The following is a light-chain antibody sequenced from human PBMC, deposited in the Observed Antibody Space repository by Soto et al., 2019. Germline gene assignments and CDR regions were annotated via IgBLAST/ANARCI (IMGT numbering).Light chain of an antibody. J-gene: IGKJ2*01. CDR1: QSVSSSY. CDR3: QQYGSSPVT. V-gene: IGKV3-20*01. Sequence: EIVLTQSPGTLSLSPGERATLSCRASQSVSSSYLAWYQQKPGQAPRLIIYGASSRATVIPDRFSGSGSGTDFTLTISRLEAEDVAVYYCQQYGSSPVTFGQGTKLEIK. CDR2: GAS.